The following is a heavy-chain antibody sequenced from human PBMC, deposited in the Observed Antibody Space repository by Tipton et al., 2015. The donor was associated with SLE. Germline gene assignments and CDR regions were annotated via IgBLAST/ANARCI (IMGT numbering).Heavy chain of an antibody. J-gene: IGHJ4*02. V-gene: IGHV3-30*02. Sequence: GSLRLSCAASGFDFSGYGMHWVRQTPDKGLEWVAFIRYDGSKTFLADSVKGRFPISRNNSRNTLYLQMNSLRPEDTAMYYCAKGDGGSWWGTDYWGQGALATVSS. CDR3: AKGDGGSWWGTDY. CDR1: GFDFSGYG. D-gene: IGHD3-16*01. CDR2: IRYDGSKT.